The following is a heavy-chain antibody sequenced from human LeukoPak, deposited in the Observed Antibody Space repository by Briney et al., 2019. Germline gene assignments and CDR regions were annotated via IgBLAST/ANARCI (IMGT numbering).Heavy chain of an antibody. V-gene: IGHV3-33*01. CDR3: ARWGGTRQYYFDY. CDR2: TRFDGSIK. CDR1: GFIFSDYG. J-gene: IGHJ4*02. Sequence: PGGSLRLSCAVSGFIFSDYGFHWVRQAPGKGLEWVAVTRFDGSIKQYADSVKGRFTLSRDDSKNTLYLQMNFLKSEDTAVYYCARWGGTRQYYFDYWGQGTLVTVSS. D-gene: IGHD1-1*01.